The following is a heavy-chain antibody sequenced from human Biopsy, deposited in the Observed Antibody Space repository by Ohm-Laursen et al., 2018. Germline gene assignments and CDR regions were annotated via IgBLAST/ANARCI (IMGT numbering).Heavy chain of an antibody. Sequence: SQTLSLTCTVSGGSISNYYWSWVRQPPGKGLEWIGHTYKGGNTNHNPSLKSRVFMSVDKSKNQLSLTLRSVTAADTAVYYCARDLPSSYCYAMDVWGQGTTVTVSS. CDR2: TYKGGNT. CDR3: ARDLPSSYCYAMDV. V-gene: IGHV4-59*12. CDR1: GGSISNYY. J-gene: IGHJ6*02.